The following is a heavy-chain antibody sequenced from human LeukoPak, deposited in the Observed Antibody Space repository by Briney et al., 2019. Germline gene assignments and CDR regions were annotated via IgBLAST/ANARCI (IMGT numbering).Heavy chain of an antibody. CDR3: ARGPPACSTNCYGYLDY. D-gene: IGHD2-2*01. J-gene: IGHJ4*02. V-gene: IGHV3-53*01. CDR2: IYSGGDT. CDR1: GFTVSGNY. Sequence: GGSLRLSCAASGFTVSGNYMSWVRRAPGKGLEWISLIYSGGDTYYPDSVRGRFTISRDNSKNTLYLQMNSLRAEDTAVYYCARGPPACSTNCYGYLDYWGQGTLVTVSS.